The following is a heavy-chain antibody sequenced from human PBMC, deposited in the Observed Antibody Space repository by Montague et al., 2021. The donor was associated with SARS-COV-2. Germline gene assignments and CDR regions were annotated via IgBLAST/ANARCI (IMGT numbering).Heavy chain of an antibody. CDR3: ARGIRITMVRGVTIDY. D-gene: IGHD3-10*01. CDR2: ISSSSYI. J-gene: IGHJ4*02. CDR1: GFTFSSYS. V-gene: IGHV3-21*01. Sequence: SLRLSCAASGFTFSSYSMNWVRQAPGKGLEWVSSISSSSYIYYAXXVKGRFTISRDNAKNSLYLQMNSLRAEDTAVYYCARGIRITMVRGVTIDYWGQGTLVTVSS.